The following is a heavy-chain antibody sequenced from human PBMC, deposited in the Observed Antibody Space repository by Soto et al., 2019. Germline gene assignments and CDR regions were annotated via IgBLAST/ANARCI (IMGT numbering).Heavy chain of an antibody. J-gene: IGHJ6*02. CDR3: TKVRAGPSSYYYYAMDV. CDR2: IFSGGST. D-gene: IGHD6-25*01. Sequence: PGGSLRLSCAASGFTVSSNYMSWVRQAPEKGLEWVSVIFSGGSTYYADSVKGRFTISRDNSKNTLYLQMNSLRAEDTAVYYCTKVRAGPSSYYYYAMDVWGQGTMVTVSS. V-gene: IGHV3-66*01. CDR1: GFTVSSNY.